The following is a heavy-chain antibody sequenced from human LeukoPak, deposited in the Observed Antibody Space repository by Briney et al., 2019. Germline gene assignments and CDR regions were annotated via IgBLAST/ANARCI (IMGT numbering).Heavy chain of an antibody. D-gene: IGHD2-2*01. CDR1: GGTFSSYT. J-gene: IGHJ6*02. V-gene: IGHV1-69*02. CDR3: AKDGVVVVATSVYYYYYGMDV. Sequence: SVTVSCQASGGTFSSYTISWVGQPAGQGLEWMGRIIPILNITDYAQNFQGRVTLTADKSTSTAYMELSTLRSEDTAVYYCAKDGVVVVATSVYYYYYGMDVWGQGTTVTVSS. CDR2: IIPILNIT.